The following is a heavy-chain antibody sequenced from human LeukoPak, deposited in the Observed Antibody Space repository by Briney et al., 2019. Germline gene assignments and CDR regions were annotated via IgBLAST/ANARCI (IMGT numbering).Heavy chain of an antibody. CDR1: GYTFTNYY. CDR2: IVPDTGGA. J-gene: IGHJ4*02. CDR3: STEDKYCSGANCGKY. V-gene: IGHV1-2*02. D-gene: IGHD2-15*01. Sequence: ASVTVSYKTSGYTFTNYYVHWVRQAPGQGLEWMGYIVPDTGGADYDQRFQGRVTMTRDKSISTVYMELSSLTSDDTAVYYCSTEDKYCSGANCGKYWGQGTLVTVSS.